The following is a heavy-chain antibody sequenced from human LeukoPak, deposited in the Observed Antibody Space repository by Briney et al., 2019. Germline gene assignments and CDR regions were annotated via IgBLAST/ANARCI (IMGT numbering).Heavy chain of an antibody. J-gene: IGHJ4*02. V-gene: IGHV4-4*07. Sequence: PSETLSLTCTVSGASIRSYCWAWIRQPAGEGLEWIGLIYPSGNTNYNPSLKSRVTMSIDTSKNQFSLRLSSVTAADTAVYYCARDRGSGWSSNFDYWGQGTLVTVSS. CDR3: ARDRGSGWSSNFDY. CDR1: GASIRSYC. CDR2: IYPSGNT. D-gene: IGHD6-19*01.